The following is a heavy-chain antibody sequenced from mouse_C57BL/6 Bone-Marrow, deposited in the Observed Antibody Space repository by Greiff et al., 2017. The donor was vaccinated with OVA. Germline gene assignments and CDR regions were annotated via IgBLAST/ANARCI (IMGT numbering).Heavy chain of an antibody. V-gene: IGHV14-4*01. CDR3: TRGSYVGY. CDR2: IDPENGDT. J-gene: IGHJ2*01. Sequence: VQLKQSGAELVRPGASVKLSCTASGFNIKDDYMHWVKQRPEPGLEWIGWIDPENGDTEYASKFQGKANITADTSSNTAYLQLSSLTSEDTAVYYCTRGSYVGYWGQGTTRTVSS. D-gene: IGHD1-1*01. CDR1: GFNIKDDY.